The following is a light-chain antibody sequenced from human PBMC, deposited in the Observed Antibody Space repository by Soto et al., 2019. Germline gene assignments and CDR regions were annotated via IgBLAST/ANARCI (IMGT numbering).Light chain of an antibody. J-gene: IGKJ4*01. Sequence: MVMTQSPGALSLSPGERATLSSRAIHSDDSSCFAWYQQRTGQAPRLLMFETSSRVTGIPERFSGSGSGTEFPLTVSRLEPEDFAVYFCQQYGSYTLTFGGGTKVDIK. V-gene: IGKV3-20*01. CDR3: QQYGSYTLT. CDR1: HSDDSSC. CDR2: ETS.